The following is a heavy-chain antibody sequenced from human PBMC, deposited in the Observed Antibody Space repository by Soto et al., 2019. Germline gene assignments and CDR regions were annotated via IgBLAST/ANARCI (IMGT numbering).Heavy chain of an antibody. D-gene: IGHD6-19*01. V-gene: IGHV6-1*01. CDR3: ARGVAGSGFDL. CDR1: GDSVSSNTAA. Sequence: QALSVPSAISGDSVSSNTAAWNWIRSSPSRGLEWLGRTYYRSNWRHDYAVSVKSRITVNPDTSKNHFSLQLNSVTPDGTAVYYCARGVAGSGFDLWGQGTLVTVSS. CDR2: TYYRSNWRH. J-gene: IGHJ4*02.